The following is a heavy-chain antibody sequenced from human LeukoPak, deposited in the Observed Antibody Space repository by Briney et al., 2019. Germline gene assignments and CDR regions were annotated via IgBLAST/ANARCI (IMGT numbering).Heavy chain of an antibody. D-gene: IGHD6-13*01. CDR1: GGTFGSYA. Sequence: ASVKVSCKASGGTFGSYAISWVRQAPGQGLEWMGGIIPIFGTANYAQKFQGRVTITADKSTSTAYMELSSLRSEDTAVYYCARGGRRGSSWYYFDYWGQGTLVTVSS. CDR2: IIPIFGTA. CDR3: ARGGRRGSSWYYFDY. J-gene: IGHJ4*02. V-gene: IGHV1-69*06.